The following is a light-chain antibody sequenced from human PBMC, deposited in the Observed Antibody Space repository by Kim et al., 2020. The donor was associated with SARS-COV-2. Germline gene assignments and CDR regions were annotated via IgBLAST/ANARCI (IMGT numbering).Light chain of an antibody. CDR3: QQYDDWPLT. J-gene: IGKJ4*01. V-gene: IGKV3D-15*01. Sequence: EIVMTQSPATLSVSPGERAALSCRASQSVNINLAWYQQKPGQAPRLLVYGASGRATGIPSRFSGSGSGTDFTLTVSSLQSEDVAVYYCQQYDDWPLTFGGGTKVDIK. CDR1: QSVNIN. CDR2: GAS.